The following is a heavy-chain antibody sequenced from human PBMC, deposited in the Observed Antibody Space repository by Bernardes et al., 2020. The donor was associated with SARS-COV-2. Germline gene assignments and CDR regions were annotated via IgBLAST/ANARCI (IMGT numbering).Heavy chain of an antibody. Sequence: SETLSLTCTVSGGSISSSSYYWGWIRQPPGKGLEWIGSIYYSGSTYYNPSLKSRVTISVDTSKNQFSLKLSSVTAADTAVYYCARHRSQFDVSNYFDYGGQGTLVTVSS. CDR1: GGSISSSSYY. J-gene: IGHJ4*02. CDR3: ARHRSQFDVSNYFDY. D-gene: IGHD3-9*01. V-gene: IGHV4-39*01. CDR2: IYYSGST.